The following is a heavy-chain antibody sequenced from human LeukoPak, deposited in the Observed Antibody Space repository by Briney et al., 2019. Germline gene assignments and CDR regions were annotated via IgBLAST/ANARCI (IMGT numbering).Heavy chain of an antibody. CDR3: ASEPRRRSWYNWNDFSLDY. V-gene: IGHV3-30*03. J-gene: IGHJ4*02. D-gene: IGHD1-20*01. CDR1: GFTFSSYG. Sequence: GGSLRLSCAASGFTFSSYGMSWVRQAPGKGLEWVAVISYDGSNKYYADSVKGRFTISRDNSKNTLYLQMNSLRAEDTAVYYCASEPRRRSWYNWNDFSLDYWGQGTLVTVSS. CDR2: ISYDGSNK.